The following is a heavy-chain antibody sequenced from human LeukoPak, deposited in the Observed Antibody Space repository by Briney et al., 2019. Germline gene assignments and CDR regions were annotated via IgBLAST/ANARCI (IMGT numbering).Heavy chain of an antibody. CDR2: INPNNGDT. J-gene: IGHJ4*02. CDR3: ARDFSTPQNILDY. V-gene: IGHV1-46*01. CDR1: GYTFTNYY. Sequence: ASVKVSCKASGYTFTNYYFHWVRQAPGQGLEWMGIINPNNGDTTYAQKFQGRVTVTGDTSTSTVYMELSSLRSEDTAVYYCARDFSTPQNILDYWGQGTLVTVSS. D-gene: IGHD2-15*01.